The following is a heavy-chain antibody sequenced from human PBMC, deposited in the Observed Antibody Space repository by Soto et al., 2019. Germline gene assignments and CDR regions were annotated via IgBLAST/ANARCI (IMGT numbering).Heavy chain of an antibody. D-gene: IGHD3-22*01. V-gene: IGHV1-3*01. CDR1: GYTFATYA. CDR3: AREEYYYDTGGFSLDS. CDR2: INAGNGNT. Sequence: ASVKVSCKASGYTFATYAIHWVRQAPGQRLEWMGWINAGNGNTKYSQKFQGRFALTTDTSATTAFMELSSLTSEDTAVYYCAREEYYYDTGGFSLDSWGQGTLVTVSS. J-gene: IGHJ4*02.